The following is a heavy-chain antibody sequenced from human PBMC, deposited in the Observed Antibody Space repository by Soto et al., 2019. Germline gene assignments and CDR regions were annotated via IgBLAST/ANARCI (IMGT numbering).Heavy chain of an antibody. CDR2: ISGSGGST. Sequence: GGSLRLSCAASGFTFSSYAMSWVRQAPGKGLEWVSTISGSGGSTYYADSVKGRFTISRDNSKNTLYLQMNSLRAEDTAVYYCAKEKLLWLGEYWLDPWGQGTLVTVSS. D-gene: IGHD3-10*01. J-gene: IGHJ5*02. CDR3: AKEKLLWLGEYWLDP. V-gene: IGHV3-23*01. CDR1: GFTFSSYA.